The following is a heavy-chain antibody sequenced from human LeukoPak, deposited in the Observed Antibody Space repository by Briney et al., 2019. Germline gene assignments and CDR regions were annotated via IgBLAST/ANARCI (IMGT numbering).Heavy chain of an antibody. Sequence: SETLSLTCTVSGGSISSASSYWGWIRQPPGKGLEWIGTVYYTGRTYNNPSLKSRITISVDTSNNQFSLKVASVTAADTAVYYCASTHAGRYYTTFDSWGQGTLVAVSS. V-gene: IGHV4-39*01. D-gene: IGHD1-26*01. CDR2: VYYTGRT. J-gene: IGHJ4*02. CDR3: ASTHAGRYYTTFDS. CDR1: GGSISSASSY.